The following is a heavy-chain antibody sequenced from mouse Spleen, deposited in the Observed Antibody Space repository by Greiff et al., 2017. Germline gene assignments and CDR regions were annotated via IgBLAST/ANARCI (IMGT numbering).Heavy chain of an antibody. CDR3: TRDPTGYFDC. D-gene: IGHD4-1*02. J-gene: IGHJ2*01. CDR1: GFTFSSYT. V-gene: IGHV5-6-4*01. CDR2: ISSGGSYT. Sequence: EVKLVESGGGLVKPGGSLKLSCAASGFTFSSYTMSWVRQTPEKRLEWVATISSGGSYTYYPDSVKGRFTISRDNAKNTLYLQMSSLKSEDTAMYYCTRDPTGYFDCWGQGTTLTVSS.